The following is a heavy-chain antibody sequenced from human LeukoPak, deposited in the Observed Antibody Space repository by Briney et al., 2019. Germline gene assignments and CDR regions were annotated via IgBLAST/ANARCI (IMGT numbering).Heavy chain of an antibody. V-gene: IGHV3-30-3*01. D-gene: IGHD3-9*01. Sequence: GGSLRLSCAASGFTFSSYAMHWVRQAPGKGLEWVAVISYDGSNKYYADSVKGRFTISRDNSKNTLYLQMNSLRAEDTAVYYCARELCYDNGGGAFDIWGQGTMVTVSS. CDR1: GFTFSSYA. CDR3: ARELCYDNGGGAFDI. CDR2: ISYDGSNK. J-gene: IGHJ3*02.